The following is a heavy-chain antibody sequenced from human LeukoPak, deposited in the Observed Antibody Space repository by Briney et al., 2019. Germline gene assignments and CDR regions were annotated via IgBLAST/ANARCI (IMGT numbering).Heavy chain of an antibody. D-gene: IGHD3-3*01. Sequence: ASVKVSCKASGGTFSSYGISWVRQAPGQGLEWMGWISAYNGNTNYAQKLQGRVTMTTDTSTSTAYMELRSLRSDDTAVYYCARGNPFWSSHYYMDVWGKGTTVTVSS. CDR1: GGTFSSYG. CDR2: ISAYNGNT. V-gene: IGHV1-18*01. J-gene: IGHJ6*03. CDR3: ARGNPFWSSHYYMDV.